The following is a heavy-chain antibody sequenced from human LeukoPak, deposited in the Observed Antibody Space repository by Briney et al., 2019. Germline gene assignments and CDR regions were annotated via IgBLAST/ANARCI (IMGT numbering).Heavy chain of an antibody. V-gene: IGHV4-38-2*01. D-gene: IGHD6-19*01. CDR3: ARDYSSGSNWFDP. Sequence: SETLSLTCAVSGYSISSGYYWGWIRQPPGKGLEWIGSIYHSGSTYYNPSLKSRVTISVDTSKNQFSLKLSSVTAADTAVYYCARDYSSGSNWFDPWGQGTLVTVSS. CDR2: IYHSGST. J-gene: IGHJ5*02. CDR1: GYSISSGYY.